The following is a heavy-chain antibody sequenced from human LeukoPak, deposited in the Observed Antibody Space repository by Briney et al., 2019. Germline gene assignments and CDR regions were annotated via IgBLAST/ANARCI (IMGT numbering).Heavy chain of an antibody. V-gene: IGHV3-21*04. J-gene: IGHJ1*01. CDR3: AKDDAWGRFQD. CDR1: GFTFSTYT. CDR2: ISSSDSYI. Sequence: PGGSLRLSCAASGFTFSTYTMNWVRQTPGKGLERVSSISSSDSYIYYADSAKGQFTISRDNSKNTVYLQMNSLRVDDTAVYYCAKDDAWGRFQDWGQGTQVTVSS. D-gene: IGHD3-16*01.